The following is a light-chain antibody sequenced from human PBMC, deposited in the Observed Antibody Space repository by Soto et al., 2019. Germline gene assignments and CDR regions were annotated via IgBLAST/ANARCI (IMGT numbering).Light chain of an antibody. J-gene: IGLJ1*01. CDR3: FSFTTTCTHV. V-gene: IGLV2-14*01. CDR2: EVN. CDR1: SSDIGAYDY. Sequence: QSALTQPASLSGSPGQSITISCTGTSSDIGAYDYVSWFQQPPGKAPKLMISEVNNRPSGVSNRFSGSKSGNTAYLTISGVQVEVEAEYFCFSFTTTCTHVFGTGTKVTVL.